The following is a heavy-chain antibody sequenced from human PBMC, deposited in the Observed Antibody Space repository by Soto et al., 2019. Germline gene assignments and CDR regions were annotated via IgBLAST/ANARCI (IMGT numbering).Heavy chain of an antibody. D-gene: IGHD3-3*01. V-gene: IGHV1-3*01. CDR1: GYTFTSYA. Sequence: VQLVQSGAEVKKPGASVKVSCKASGYTFTSYAMHWVRQAPGQRLEWMGWINAGNGNTKYSQKFQGRVTITRDTSASTAYMELSSLRSEDTAVYYCAREALRFLEWFGGNDAFDIWGQGTMVTVSS. CDR2: INAGNGNT. J-gene: IGHJ3*02. CDR3: AREALRFLEWFGGNDAFDI.